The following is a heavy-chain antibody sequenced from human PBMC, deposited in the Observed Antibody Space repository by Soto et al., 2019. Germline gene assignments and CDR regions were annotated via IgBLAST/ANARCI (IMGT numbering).Heavy chain of an antibody. CDR3: SRVGGNTGTFDY. V-gene: IGHV1-18*01. J-gene: IGHJ4*02. D-gene: IGHD1-7*01. CDR2: ISPSNDNS. Sequence: QVQMVQSGAAVKKPRTTLQVTCKASGYDLIHSAVTWVRQAPAEGLERMGLISPSNDNSYSAEKFQDIVTMSSETSSNTAYMELRRMTSDDTAVYYCSRVGGNTGTFDYWGQGTLVTVSS. CDR1: GYDLIHSA.